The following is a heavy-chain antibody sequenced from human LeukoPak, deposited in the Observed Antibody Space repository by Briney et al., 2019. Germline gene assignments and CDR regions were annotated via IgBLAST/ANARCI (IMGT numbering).Heavy chain of an antibody. CDR2: ISAYNGNT. Sequence: ASVKVSCKASGYTFTRYGITWVRQAPGQGLEWLGWISAYNGNTNYVQELQGRVTMTTDTSTSTAYMELRSLRSDDTAIYYCATKGGSSSWFDNWFDPWGQGTLVTVSS. CDR3: ATKGGSSSWFDNWFDP. D-gene: IGHD6-13*01. CDR1: GYTFTRYG. J-gene: IGHJ5*02. V-gene: IGHV1-18*01.